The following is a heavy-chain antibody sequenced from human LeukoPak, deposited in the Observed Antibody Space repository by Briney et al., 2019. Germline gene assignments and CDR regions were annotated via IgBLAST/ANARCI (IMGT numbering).Heavy chain of an antibody. CDR1: GGSFSGYY. CDR3: ARHAPSSIFDY. J-gene: IGHJ4*02. Sequence: PSETLSLTCAVYGGSFSGYYWSWIRQPPGKGLEWIGSIYYSGSTYYNPSLKSRVTISVDTSKNQFPLKLSSVTAADTAVYYCARHAPSSIFDYWGQGTLVTVSS. V-gene: IGHV4-34*01. CDR2: IYYSGST. D-gene: IGHD6-6*01.